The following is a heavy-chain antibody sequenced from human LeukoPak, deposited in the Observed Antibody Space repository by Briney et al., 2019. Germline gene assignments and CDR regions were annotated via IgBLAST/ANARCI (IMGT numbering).Heavy chain of an antibody. J-gene: IGHJ6*03. Sequence: PSETLSLTCTVSGGSISSYYWSWIRQPPGKGLEWIGYIYYSGSTKYNPSLKSRVTISVDTSKNQFSLKLSSVTAADTAVYYCARTERLRFLEWSRHYYYYYYMDVWGKGTTVTVSS. CDR2: IYYSGST. CDR1: GGSISSYY. D-gene: IGHD3-3*01. CDR3: ARTERLRFLEWSRHYYYYYYMDV. V-gene: IGHV4-59*12.